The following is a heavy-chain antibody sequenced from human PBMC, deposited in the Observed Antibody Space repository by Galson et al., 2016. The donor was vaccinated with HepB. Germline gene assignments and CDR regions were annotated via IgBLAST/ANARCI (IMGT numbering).Heavy chain of an antibody. J-gene: IGHJ6*02. D-gene: IGHD3-10*01. Sequence: SLRLSCAASGFRFSDYTISWVRQAPGKGLEWVASITGSGSNIYYEASMKGRFTISRDNAKTSLYLQMNSLRADDTAVYYCAYNQNYGAGVYWFYGMDVWGQGTTVTVAS. V-gene: IGHV3-21*01. CDR1: GFRFSDYT. CDR2: ITGSGSNI. CDR3: AYNQNYGAGVYWFYGMDV.